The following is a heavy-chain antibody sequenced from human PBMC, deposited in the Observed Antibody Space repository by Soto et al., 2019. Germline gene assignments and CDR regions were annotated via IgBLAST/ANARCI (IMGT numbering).Heavy chain of an antibody. J-gene: IGHJ4*02. V-gene: IGHV1-46*01. CDR1: GYTFTTYY. CDR3: ARVPTGRGDYDY. D-gene: IGHD3-10*01. Sequence: QVQLVQSGAEVKKPGASVKVSCRASGYTFTTYYMHWVRQAPGQGLEWMGIINPSDGSTSYAQRFQGRVTMTRDTSTSTAYMELSSLRSEDTAVYYCARVPTGRGDYDYWGQGTPVTVS. CDR2: INPSDGST.